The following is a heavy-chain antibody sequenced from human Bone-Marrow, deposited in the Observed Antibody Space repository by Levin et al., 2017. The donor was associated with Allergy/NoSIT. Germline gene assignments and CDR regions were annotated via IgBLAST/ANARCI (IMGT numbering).Heavy chain of an antibody. CDR2: IKQDGSEK. Sequence: GGSLRLSCAASGFTFSSYWMSWVRQAPGKGLEWVANIKQDGSEKYYVDSVKGRFTISRDNAKNSLYLQMNSLRAEDTAVYYCARDQWQQLPWVAFDIWGQGTMVTVSS. D-gene: IGHD6-13*01. J-gene: IGHJ3*02. V-gene: IGHV3-7*04. CDR3: ARDQWQQLPWVAFDI. CDR1: GFTFSSYW.